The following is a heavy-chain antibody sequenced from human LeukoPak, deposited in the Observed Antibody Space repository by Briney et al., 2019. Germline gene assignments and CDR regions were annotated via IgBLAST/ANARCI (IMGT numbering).Heavy chain of an antibody. D-gene: IGHD6-19*01. CDR2: ISYDGNNK. V-gene: IGHV3-30-3*01. CDR3: ARRSSAWYFLDY. J-gene: IGHJ4*02. CDR1: GFTFSSYA. Sequence: RSGGSLRLSCAASGFTFSSYAMHWVRQAPAKGLEWVAVISYDGNNKFYADSVPGRFTISRDNSKNTLNLQMNSLRPEDTAVYYCARRSSAWYFLDYWGQGTLVTVSS.